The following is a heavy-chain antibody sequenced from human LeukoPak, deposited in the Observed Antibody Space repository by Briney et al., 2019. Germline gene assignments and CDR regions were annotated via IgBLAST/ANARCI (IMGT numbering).Heavy chain of an antibody. CDR1: GFTFIRYS. Sequence: GGSLRLSCAASGFTFIRYSMTWVRQAPGKGLEWVSSITDYSTNTYYADAVRGRFTISRDNAKNLLYLQMNSLRSEDTAVYYCATSVTGYSSPFYYWGQGTLVTVSP. D-gene: IGHD6-13*01. V-gene: IGHV3-21*01. J-gene: IGHJ4*02. CDR2: ITDYSTNT. CDR3: ATSVTGYSSPFYY.